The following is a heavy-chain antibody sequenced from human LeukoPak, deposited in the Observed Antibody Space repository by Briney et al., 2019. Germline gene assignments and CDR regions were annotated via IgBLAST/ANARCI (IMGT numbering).Heavy chain of an antibody. D-gene: IGHD3-22*01. Sequence: GGSLRLSCAASGFVLNNYGLVWVRQAPGKGLEWVSAISNDGGGTTYADFVKGRFSVSRDNSKNTLFLQMNSLRAEDTALYYCAKGSSGYFFDLWGQGTLVTASS. V-gene: IGHV3-23*01. J-gene: IGHJ4*02. CDR3: AKGSSGYFFDL. CDR1: GFVLNNYG. CDR2: ISNDGGGT.